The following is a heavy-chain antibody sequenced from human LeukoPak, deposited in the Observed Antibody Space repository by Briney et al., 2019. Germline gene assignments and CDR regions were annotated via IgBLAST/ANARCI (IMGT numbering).Heavy chain of an antibody. CDR2: IYYTGTT. J-gene: IGHJ4*02. Sequence: SETLSLTCTVSGGSIISYYWSWVRQPPGKGLEWIGYIYYTGTTNFNPSLKSRVTISLDTSKKQFSLKLNSVTAADTAVYYCARGDGCNSGLGYFFDNWGQGTLVTVSS. CDR3: ARGDGCNSGLGYFFDN. V-gene: IGHV4-59*08. D-gene: IGHD5-24*01. CDR1: GGSIISYY.